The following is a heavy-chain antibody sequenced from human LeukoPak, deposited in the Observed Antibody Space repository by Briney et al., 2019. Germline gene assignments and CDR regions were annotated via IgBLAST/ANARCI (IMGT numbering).Heavy chain of an antibody. CDR3: ARARAAPLEDRYAFVI. CDR1: GFTFSSYA. CDR2: ISYNGSNK. D-gene: IGHD2-15*01. J-gene: IGHJ3*02. Sequence: GGSLRLSCAASGFTFSSYAMHWVRQAPGKGLEWVAVISYNGSNKYYADSVKGRFTISRDNSKNTLYLQMNSLRAEDTAVYYCARARAAPLEDRYAFVIWGEGTMVTVSS. V-gene: IGHV3-30*07.